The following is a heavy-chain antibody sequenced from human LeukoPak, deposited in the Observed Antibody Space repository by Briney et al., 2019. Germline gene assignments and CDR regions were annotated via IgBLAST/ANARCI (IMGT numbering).Heavy chain of an antibody. CDR2: INTGGSNT. CDR3: ARASSGTYRY. Sequence: GGSLRLSCAASGFTFNSYWMHWVRQAPGKGLVWVSRINTGGSNTAYADSVKGRFTISRNNAKNTLYLQLNSLRAEDTAVYYCARASSGTYRYWGQGTLVTVSS. J-gene: IGHJ4*02. CDR1: GFTFNSYW. D-gene: IGHD1-26*01. V-gene: IGHV3-74*01.